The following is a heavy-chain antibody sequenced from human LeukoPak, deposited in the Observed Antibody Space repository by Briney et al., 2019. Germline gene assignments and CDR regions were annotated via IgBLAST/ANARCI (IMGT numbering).Heavy chain of an antibody. CDR3: ARAHVVVVAAPDY. CDR1: GFTFSSYA. Sequence: GGSPRLSCAASGFTFSSYAMHWVRQAPGKGLEWVAVISYDGSNKYYADSVKGRFTISRDNSKNTLYLQMNSLRAEDTAVYYCARAHVVVVAAPDYWGQGTLVTVSS. J-gene: IGHJ4*02. CDR2: ISYDGSNK. D-gene: IGHD2-15*01. V-gene: IGHV3-30*04.